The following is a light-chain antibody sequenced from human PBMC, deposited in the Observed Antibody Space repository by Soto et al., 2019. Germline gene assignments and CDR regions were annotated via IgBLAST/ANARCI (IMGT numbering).Light chain of an antibody. CDR3: CSYAGSPTYV. CDR2: DVS. CDR1: SSDVGGYNY. V-gene: IGLV2-11*01. J-gene: IGLJ1*01. Sequence: QSALTQPRSVSGSPGQSVTISCTGTSSDVGGYNYVSWYQQHPGKAPKVMIYDVSERPSGVPDRFSGSKSGNTASLTISGLQAEDEADYYFCSYAGSPTYVFGTGTKLTVL.